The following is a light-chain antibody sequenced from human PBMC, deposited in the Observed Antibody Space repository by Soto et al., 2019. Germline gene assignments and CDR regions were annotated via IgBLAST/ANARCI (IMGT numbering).Light chain of an antibody. J-gene: IGKJ4*01. CDR1: QSLLHSNGKNY. V-gene: IGKV2-28*01. Sequence: DIVMTQSPLSLPVTPGEPASISCRSSQSLLHSNGKNYLGWFLQKPGQSRQLLIYLGSSRASGVPDRFSGSGSGTDFTLKISRVEAEDVGVYYCMQVLQPPLTFGGGTKVEIK. CDR2: LGS. CDR3: MQVLQPPLT.